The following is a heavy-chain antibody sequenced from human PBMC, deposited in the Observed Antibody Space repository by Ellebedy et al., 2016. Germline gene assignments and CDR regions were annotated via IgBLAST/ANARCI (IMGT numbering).Heavy chain of an antibody. CDR1: GFTFSSYS. J-gene: IGHJ5*02. CDR3: ARDRGGNTMIVGGFDP. D-gene: IGHD3-22*01. V-gene: IGHV3-21*01. Sequence: GESLKISXAASGFTFSSYSMNWVRQAPGKGLEWVSSISSSSSYIYYADSVKGRFTISRDNAKNSLYLQMNSLRAEDTAVYYCARDRGGNTMIVGGFDPWGQGTLVTVSS. CDR2: ISSSSSYI.